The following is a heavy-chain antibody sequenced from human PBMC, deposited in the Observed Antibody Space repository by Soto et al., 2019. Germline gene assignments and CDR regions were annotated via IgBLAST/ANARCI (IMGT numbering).Heavy chain of an antibody. V-gene: IGHV3-23*01. Sequence: EVQLLESGGGLVQPGGSLRLSCAASGFTFSSYAMRWVRQAPGKGLEWVSAISGSGGSTYYADSVKGRFTISRDNSKNTLDLQMNSLRAEDTAVYYCARRGSGSDYDYWGQGARVTVSS. J-gene: IGHJ4*02. CDR3: ARRGSGSDYDY. D-gene: IGHD1-26*01. CDR2: ISGSGGST. CDR1: GFTFSSYA.